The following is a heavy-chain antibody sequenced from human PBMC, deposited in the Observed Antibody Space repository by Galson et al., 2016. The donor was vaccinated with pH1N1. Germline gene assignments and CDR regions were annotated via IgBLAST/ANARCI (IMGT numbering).Heavy chain of an antibody. CDR2: LYSSGST. Sequence: TLSLTCSVSGDSISSKTFYWSWLRQPAGKGLQWIGLLYSSGSTNYNPSLKGRVTMSADTSKNEFSLKMTSVTAADTAVYYCARGGEEILSFGEPHNWFDPWGQGTQVTVSS. V-gene: IGHV4-61*02. J-gene: IGHJ5*02. CDR3: ARGGEEILSFGEPHNWFDP. CDR1: GDSISSKTFY. D-gene: IGHD3-10*01.